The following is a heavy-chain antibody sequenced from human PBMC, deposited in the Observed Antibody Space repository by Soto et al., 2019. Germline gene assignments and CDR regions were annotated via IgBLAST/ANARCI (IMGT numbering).Heavy chain of an antibody. CDR2: ISSSSSYT. J-gene: IGHJ4*02. V-gene: IGHV3-11*05. Sequence: QVQLVESGGGLVKPGGSLRLSCVASGFTFSDYYMSWIRQAPGKGLEWVSYISSSSSYTNYADSVKGRFTISRDNAKNSLYVQMNSRRAEDTAVYYCARDHHRYSGYDYVDYWGQGTLVTVSS. CDR1: GFTFSDYY. CDR3: ARDHHRYSGYDYVDY. D-gene: IGHD5-12*01.